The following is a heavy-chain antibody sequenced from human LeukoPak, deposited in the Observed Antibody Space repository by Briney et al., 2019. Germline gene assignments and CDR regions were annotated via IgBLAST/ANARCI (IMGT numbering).Heavy chain of an antibody. Sequence: SQTLSLTCTVSGGSISSGDYYWSWIRQPPGKGLEWIGYIYYSGSTYYNPSLKSRVTISVDTSKNQFSLKLSSVTAADTAVYYCARVPFFYGSGTYAFDIRGQGTMVTVSS. CDR3: ARVPFFYGSGTYAFDI. V-gene: IGHV4-30-4*01. D-gene: IGHD3-10*01. CDR1: GGSISSGDYY. J-gene: IGHJ3*02. CDR2: IYYSGST.